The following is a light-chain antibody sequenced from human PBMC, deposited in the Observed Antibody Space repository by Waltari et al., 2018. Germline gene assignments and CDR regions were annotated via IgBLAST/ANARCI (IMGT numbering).Light chain of an antibody. CDR1: QSVSST. Sequence: EIVMTQSPATLSVSPGERATLSCRASQSVSSTLAWYQQKPGQAPRLLTPGASTRATGIPARFSGSGSGTEFTLTISSLQSEDFAVYYCQQYDNWPPWTFGQGTKVEIK. V-gene: IGKV3-15*01. CDR2: GAS. CDR3: QQYDNWPPWT. J-gene: IGKJ1*01.